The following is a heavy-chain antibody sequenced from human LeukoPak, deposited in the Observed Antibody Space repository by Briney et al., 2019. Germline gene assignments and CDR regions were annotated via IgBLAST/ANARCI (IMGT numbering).Heavy chain of an antibody. V-gene: IGHV4-59*01. CDR2: IYYSGST. D-gene: IGHD3-10*01. J-gene: IGHJ4*02. Sequence: TPETLSLTCTVSGGSISSYYWSWIRQPPGKGLEWIGYIYYSGSTNYNPSLKSRVTISVDTSKNQFSLKLSSVTAADTAVYYCARGRGDYYGTDYWGQGTLVTVSS. CDR3: ARGRGDYYGTDY. CDR1: GGSISSYY.